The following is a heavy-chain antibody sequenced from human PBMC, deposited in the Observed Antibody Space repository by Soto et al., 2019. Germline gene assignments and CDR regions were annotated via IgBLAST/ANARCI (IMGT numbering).Heavy chain of an antibody. CDR2: IYSGGST. J-gene: IGHJ4*02. D-gene: IGHD1-20*01. Sequence: PGGSLRLSCAASGFTVSSNYMSWVRQAPGKGLEWVSVIYSGGSTYYADSVKGRFTISRDISKNTLYLQMNSLRAEDTAVYYCARDFHYGNNWNYLGYWGQGTLVSVSS. V-gene: IGHV3-66*01. CDR1: GFTVSSNY. CDR3: ARDFHYGNNWNYLGY.